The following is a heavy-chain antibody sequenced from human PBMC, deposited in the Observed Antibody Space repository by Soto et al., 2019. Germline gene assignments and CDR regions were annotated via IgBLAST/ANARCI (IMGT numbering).Heavy chain of an antibody. J-gene: IGHJ5*02. CDR3: TRGVLA. Sequence: QVQLQESGSRLVRPSQPLSLTCSVSGGSVSSGGYSWSWIRQAPGKGLEWIGFISPSGRPAYNPSLKSRVSISVDTSKNQISLEFSSVTAADTAVYYCTRGVLAWGPGTLVTVSS. CDR2: ISPSGRP. V-gene: IGHV4-30-2*01. CDR1: GGSVSSGGYS. D-gene: IGHD2-8*01.